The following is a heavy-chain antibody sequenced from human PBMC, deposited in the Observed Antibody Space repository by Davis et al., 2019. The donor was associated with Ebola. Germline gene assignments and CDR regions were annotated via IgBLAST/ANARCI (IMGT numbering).Heavy chain of an antibody. CDR1: GFTFSGSG. V-gene: IGHV3-23*01. CDR2: ISTSGGGT. D-gene: IGHD4-11*01. J-gene: IGHJ4*02. CDR3: AKRSDYRSFDY. Sequence: GGSLRLSCAASGFTFSGSGMSWVRQAPGRGLEWVSAISTSGGGTYYADSVKGRFTTSRDNSKNTLYLQMNSLRGEDTAVYYCAKRSDYRSFDYWGQGTQVTVSS.